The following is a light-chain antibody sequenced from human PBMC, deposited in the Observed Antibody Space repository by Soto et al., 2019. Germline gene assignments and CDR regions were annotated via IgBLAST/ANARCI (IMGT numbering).Light chain of an antibody. CDR3: QQLDSYPLT. Sequence: DTQLTQSPSFLSASVGDRVTITCRASQGITTYLAWYQQKPGKAPNLLIYAASTLQSGVPSRFSGSGSGTKFTLTISSLQPEDFATYYCQQLDSYPLTFGGGTRVEIK. J-gene: IGKJ4*01. CDR1: QGITTY. V-gene: IGKV1-9*01. CDR2: AAS.